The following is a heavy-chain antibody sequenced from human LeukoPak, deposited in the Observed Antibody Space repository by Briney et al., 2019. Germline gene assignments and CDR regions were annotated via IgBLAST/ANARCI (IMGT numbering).Heavy chain of an antibody. V-gene: IGHV4-39*07. CDR1: GGSTRSGRHH. D-gene: IGHD2-15*01. J-gene: IGHJ6*03. CDR2: LDESGRP. CDR3: ARDLGGYPFFMDV. Sequence: SEALSLTCSVSGGSTRSGRHHWAWVRQPPGKGLEFIGSLDESGRPYYNAPLKSRVAISEDSSGKQFSLNLSSVTAADTAVYYCARDLGGYPFFMDVWGRGTTVIVSS.